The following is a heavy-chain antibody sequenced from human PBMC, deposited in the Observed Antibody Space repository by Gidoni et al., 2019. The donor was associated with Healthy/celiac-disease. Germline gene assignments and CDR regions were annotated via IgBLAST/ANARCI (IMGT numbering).Heavy chain of an antibody. D-gene: IGHD2-21*02. Sequence: QVQLVQSGAEVKKTGASVKVSCRASGYTFTNYAITWVRQAPGRRPEWMGWINAGNGDTKYSQKFQGRLALTRDTSASTAYMDLSSLRSEDTAVYYCARDRFYGGDSGYYYYYGMDVWGRGTTVTVSS. CDR2: INAGNGDT. CDR3: ARDRFYGGDSGYYYYYGMDV. CDR1: GYTFTNYA. V-gene: IGHV1-3*01. J-gene: IGHJ6*02.